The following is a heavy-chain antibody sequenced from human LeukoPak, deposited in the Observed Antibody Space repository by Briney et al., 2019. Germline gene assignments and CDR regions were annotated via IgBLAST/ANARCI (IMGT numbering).Heavy chain of an antibody. Sequence: ASVKVSCKVSGYTLTELSMHWVRQAPGQGLEWMGWINPNSGGTNYAQEFQGRVTMTRDTSISTAYMELSRLRSDDTAVYYCARAGIRTFDYWGQGTLVTVSS. J-gene: IGHJ4*02. CDR1: GYTLTELS. CDR3: ARAGIRTFDY. V-gene: IGHV1-2*02. CDR2: INPNSGGT. D-gene: IGHD1-14*01.